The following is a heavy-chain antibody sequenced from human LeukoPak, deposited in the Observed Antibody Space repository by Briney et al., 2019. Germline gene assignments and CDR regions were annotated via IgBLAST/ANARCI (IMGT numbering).Heavy chain of an antibody. CDR2: TYYRSKWYN. CDR3: ARSVNWGCFDY. D-gene: IGHD3-16*01. CDR1: GDSVSSNSAA. Sequence: SQTLSLTRAISGDSVSSNSAAWNWIRQSPSSGLELLGKTYYRSKWYNDYAVSVKRRITINPHTSKNRLSLQLNSVTPEDTAVCYCARSVNWGCFDYWGQGALVTVSS. J-gene: IGHJ4*02. V-gene: IGHV6-1*01.